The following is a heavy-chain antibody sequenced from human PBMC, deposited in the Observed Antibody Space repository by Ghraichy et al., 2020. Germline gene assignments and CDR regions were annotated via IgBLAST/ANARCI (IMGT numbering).Heavy chain of an antibody. Sequence: ETLSLTCTVSGGSVSSYYWSWIRQPPGKGLEWIGYIHYSGSTDYNPSLKSRVTISIDTSKNQFSLRLTSVTAADTAVYFCAGGNGYYYYYYGLNVWGRGTTVTVSS. V-gene: IGHV4-59*02. CDR2: IHYSGST. CDR1: GGSVSSYY. J-gene: IGHJ6*02. CDR3: AGGNGYYYYYYGLNV. D-gene: IGHD4-23*01.